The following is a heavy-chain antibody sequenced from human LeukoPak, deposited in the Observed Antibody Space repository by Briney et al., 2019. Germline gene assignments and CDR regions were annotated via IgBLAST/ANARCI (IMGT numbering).Heavy chain of an antibody. V-gene: IGHV5-51*01. CDR2: IYPGDSDT. Sequence: GWIRQPPGKGLEWMGIIYPGDSDTRYSPSFQGQVTISADKSISTAYLQWSSLKASDTAMYDCARRAPAAYYFDYWGQGTLVTVSS. CDR3: ARRAPAAYYFDY. J-gene: IGHJ4*02. D-gene: IGHD2-2*01.